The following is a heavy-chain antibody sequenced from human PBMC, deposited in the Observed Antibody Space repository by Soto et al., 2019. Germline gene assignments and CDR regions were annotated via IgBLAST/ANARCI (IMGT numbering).Heavy chain of an antibody. Sequence: NPSETLSLTCTVSGGSFSPYYWSWIRQPPGQGLEWIGYVYYSGSTNYNPSLRSRVTISLDASKNQFSLRLNSVTAADTAVYYCARLGEMATQSRYYFDNWGQGALVTVS. V-gene: IGHV4-59*01. D-gene: IGHD5-12*01. J-gene: IGHJ4*02. CDR3: ARLGEMATQSRYYFDN. CDR1: GGSFSPYY. CDR2: VYYSGST.